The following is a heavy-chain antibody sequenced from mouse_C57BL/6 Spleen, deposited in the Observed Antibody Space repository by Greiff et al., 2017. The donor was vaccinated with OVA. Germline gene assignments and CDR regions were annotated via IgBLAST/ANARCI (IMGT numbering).Heavy chain of an antibody. J-gene: IGHJ2*01. CDR3: AREGIYYGKEGYFDY. CDR1: GFTFSSYA. Sequence: EVQLKESGGGLVKPGGSLKLSCAASGFTFSSYAMSWVRQTPEKRLEWVATISDGGSYTYYPDNVKGRFTISRDNAKNNLYLQMSHLKSEDTAMYYCAREGIYYGKEGYFDYWGQGTTLTVSS. V-gene: IGHV5-4*01. D-gene: IGHD2-1*01. CDR2: ISDGGSYT.